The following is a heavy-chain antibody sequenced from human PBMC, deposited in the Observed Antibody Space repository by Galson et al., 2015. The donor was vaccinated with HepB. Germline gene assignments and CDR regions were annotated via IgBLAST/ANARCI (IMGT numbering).Heavy chain of an antibody. J-gene: IGHJ4*02. CDR1: GFTFSSYG. Sequence: SLRLSCAASGFTFSSYGMHWVRQAPGKGLEWVAVISYDGSNKYYADSVKGRFTISRDNSKNTLYLQMNSLRAEDTAVYYCAKDRDDYVWGSYFGYWGQGTLVTVSS. CDR3: AKDRDDYVWGSYFGY. V-gene: IGHV3-30*18. CDR2: ISYDGSNK. D-gene: IGHD3-16*01.